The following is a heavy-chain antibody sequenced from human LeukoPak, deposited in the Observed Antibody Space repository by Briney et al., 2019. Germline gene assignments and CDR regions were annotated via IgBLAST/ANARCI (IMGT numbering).Heavy chain of an antibody. CDR3: ARSVLGYSYGLHIDY. D-gene: IGHD5-18*01. CDR1: GASISSGYW. Sequence: SETLSLTCAVSGASISSGYWWSWVRQPPGKGLEWIGEIYHSGSTNHNPSLKSRVTISVDKSKSQFSLKLSSLTAADTAVYYCARSVLGYSYGLHIDYWGQGTLVTVSS. V-gene: IGHV4-4*02. J-gene: IGHJ4*02. CDR2: IYHSGST.